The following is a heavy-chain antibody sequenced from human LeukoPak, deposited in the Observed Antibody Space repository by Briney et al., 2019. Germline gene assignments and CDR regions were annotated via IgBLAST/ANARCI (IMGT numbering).Heavy chain of an antibody. CDR3: ARGDGDRLGAFDI. CDR1: GGSISSSSYY. V-gene: IGHV4-61*05. CDR2: IYASGST. Sequence: SETLALTCTVSGGSISSSSYYWGWIRQPPGKGLEWIGRIYASGSTNYNPSLKSRVTISVDTSKNQFSLKLSSVTAADTAVYYCARGDGDRLGAFDIWGQGTMVTVSS. D-gene: IGHD4-17*01. J-gene: IGHJ3*02.